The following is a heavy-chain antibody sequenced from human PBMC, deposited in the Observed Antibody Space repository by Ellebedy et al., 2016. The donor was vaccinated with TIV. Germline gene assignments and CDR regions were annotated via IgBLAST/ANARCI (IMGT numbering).Heavy chain of an antibody. CDR3: ASRIAVAGDY. J-gene: IGHJ4*02. CDR1: GGSISSSSYY. D-gene: IGHD6-19*01. CDR2: IYYSGST. Sequence: MPSETLSLTCTVSGGSISSSSYYWGWIRQPPGKGLEWIGSIYYSGSTYYTPSLKSRVTISVDTSKNKFSLKLSSVTAADTAVYYCASRIAVAGDYWGQGTLVTVSS. V-gene: IGHV4-39*01.